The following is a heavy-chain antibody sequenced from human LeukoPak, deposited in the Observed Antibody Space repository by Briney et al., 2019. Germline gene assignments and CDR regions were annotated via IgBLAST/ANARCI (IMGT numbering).Heavy chain of an antibody. CDR2: ISYDGSNK. CDR1: GFTFSSYA. Sequence: GGPLRLSCAASGFTFSSYAMHWVRQAPGKGLEWVAVISYDGSNKYYADSVKGRFTISRDNSKNTLYLQMNSLRAEDTAVYYCARDRYYDSSGYIDYWGQGTLVTVSS. D-gene: IGHD3-22*01. J-gene: IGHJ4*02. CDR3: ARDRYYDSSGYIDY. V-gene: IGHV3-30-3*01.